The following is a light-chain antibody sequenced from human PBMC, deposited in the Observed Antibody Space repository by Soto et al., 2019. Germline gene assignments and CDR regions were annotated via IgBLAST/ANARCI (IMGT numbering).Light chain of an antibody. V-gene: IGKV4-1*01. Sequence: DIVMTHSPDSLAVSLGERATIKCKCSQSVLDSSNNKNYLTWYQQKPGQPPKLLIYWASTRESGVPDRFSGSGSGTDFTLTISSLQAEDVAVYYCQQYYTTPRTFGQGTKVDIK. J-gene: IGKJ1*01. CDR3: QQYYTTPRT. CDR2: WAS. CDR1: QSVLDSSNNKNY.